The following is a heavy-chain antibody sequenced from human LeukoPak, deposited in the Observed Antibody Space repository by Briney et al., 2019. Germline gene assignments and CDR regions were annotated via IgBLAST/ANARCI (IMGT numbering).Heavy chain of an antibody. CDR2: INPSGGST. CDR1: GYTFTSYY. CDR3: ASSGSVVARFGESPFSY. V-gene: IGHV1-46*01. J-gene: IGHJ4*02. Sequence: ASVKVSCKASGYTFTSYYMHWVRQAPGQGLEWMGIINPSGGSTSYAQKFQGRVTMTRDTSTSTVYMELSSLRSEDTAVYYCASSGSVVARFGESPFSYWGQGTLVTVSS. D-gene: IGHD3-10*01.